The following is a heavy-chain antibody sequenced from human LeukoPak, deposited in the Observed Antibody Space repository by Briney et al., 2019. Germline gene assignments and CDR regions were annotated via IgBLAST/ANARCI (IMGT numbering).Heavy chain of an antibody. CDR1: GFTFSSSA. CDR3: AKQLGYCSGGSCEDYYYGMDV. V-gene: IGHV3-23*01. Sequence: GGSLRLSCAASGFTFSSSAMSWVRQAPGKGLEWVSAISNNGGYTYYADSVQGRFTISRDNSKSTLCLQMNSLRAEDTAVYYCAKQLGYCSGGSCEDYYYGMDVWGQGTTVTVSS. J-gene: IGHJ6*02. CDR2: ISNNGGYT. D-gene: IGHD2-15*01.